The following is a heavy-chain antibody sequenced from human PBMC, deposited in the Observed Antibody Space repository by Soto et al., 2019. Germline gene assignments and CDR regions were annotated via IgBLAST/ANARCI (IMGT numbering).Heavy chain of an antibody. V-gene: IGHV1-46*01. CDR3: ARDLYARDGYNYYCYYGMDV. Sequence: ASVKVSCKASGYTFTSYYMHWVRQAPGQGLEWMGIINPSGGSTSYAQKFQGRVTMTRDTSTSTVYMELSSLRSEDTAVYYCARDLYARDGYNYYCYYGMDVWGQGTTVTVSS. CDR1: GYTFTSYY. CDR2: INPSGGST. J-gene: IGHJ6*02. D-gene: IGHD5-12*01.